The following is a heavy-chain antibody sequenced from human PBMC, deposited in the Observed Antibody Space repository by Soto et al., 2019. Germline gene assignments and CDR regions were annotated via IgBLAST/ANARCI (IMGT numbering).Heavy chain of an antibody. CDR3: AMRSCGDECYRYFDY. CDR1: GGSIRGFY. CDR2: MWNSGAT. Sequence: PSETLSLTCNVSGGSIRGFYWSWIRQTPGEALEWIGSMWNSGATNYNLSLKSRVTMSVDTSKTQLSLKLSSVTAADTAVYYCAMRSCGDECYRYFDYWSQGTLVTVSS. V-gene: IGHV4-4*08. D-gene: IGHD2-21*01. J-gene: IGHJ4*02.